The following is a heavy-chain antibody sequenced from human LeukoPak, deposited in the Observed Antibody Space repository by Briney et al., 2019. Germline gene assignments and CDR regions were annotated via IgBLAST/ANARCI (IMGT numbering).Heavy chain of an antibody. Sequence: SETLSLTCAVYGGSFSGYYWSWIRQPPGKGLEWIGEINYSGITNYNPSLKSRVTISVDTSKNQFSLKVTSVTAADTAVYYCARGGGRYCSGGSCYSVLYYFDYWGQGTQVTVSS. CDR1: GGSFSGYY. D-gene: IGHD2-15*01. CDR3: ARGGGRYCSGGSCYSVLYYFDY. J-gene: IGHJ4*02. V-gene: IGHV4-34*01. CDR2: INYSGIT.